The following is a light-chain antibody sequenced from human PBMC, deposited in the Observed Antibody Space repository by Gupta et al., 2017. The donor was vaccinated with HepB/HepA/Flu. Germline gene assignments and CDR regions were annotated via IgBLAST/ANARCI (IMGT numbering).Light chain of an antibody. Sequence: DIQMTQSPSSLSASVGDRVTITCQASQDISNYLNWYQQKPGKAPKLLSYDASNLETGVPSRFSGSGSGTDFTFTISSLQPEDIATYYCQQYDNLAQITFGQGTRLEIK. CDR3: QQYDNLAQIT. J-gene: IGKJ5*01. CDR1: QDISNY. CDR2: DAS. V-gene: IGKV1-33*01.